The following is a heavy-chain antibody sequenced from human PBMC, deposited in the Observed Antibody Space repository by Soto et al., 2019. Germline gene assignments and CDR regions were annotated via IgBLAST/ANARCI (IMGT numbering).Heavy chain of an antibody. CDR2: ISSTSRHT. D-gene: IGHD6-13*01. CDR1: GFTVSSNY. V-gene: IGHV3-11*06. Sequence: GSLRLSCAASGFTVSSNYMTWIRQAPGKGLEWLSYISSTSRHTDYANSVKGRFTISRDNANNSLYLQMNSLRVDDTAVYFCARAASAAGSRYFDFWGQGALVTVSS. CDR3: ARAASAAGSRYFDF. J-gene: IGHJ4*02.